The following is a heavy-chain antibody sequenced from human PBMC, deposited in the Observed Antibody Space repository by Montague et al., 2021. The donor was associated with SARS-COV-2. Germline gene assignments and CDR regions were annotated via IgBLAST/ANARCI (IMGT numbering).Heavy chain of an antibody. Sequence: SETLSLTCTVSGGSISSYYWSWIRQPPGKGLEWIGYIYYSGSTNYNPSLKSRVTISVDTYKNQFSLKLSPVTAAATAVYYCARAQGAGYSSGWYYYYCDMDVWGKGTTVTVSS. CDR1: GGSISSYY. CDR3: ARAQGAGYSSGWYYYYCDMDV. V-gene: IGHV4-59*01. CDR2: IYYSGST. D-gene: IGHD6-19*01. J-gene: IGHJ6*03.